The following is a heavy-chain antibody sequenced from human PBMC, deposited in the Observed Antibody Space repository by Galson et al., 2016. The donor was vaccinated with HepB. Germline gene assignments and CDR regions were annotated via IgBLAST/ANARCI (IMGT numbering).Heavy chain of an antibody. V-gene: IGHV4-31*03. CDR3: AKDRPEGDFPYYFDS. CDR1: GDSISTGGYY. CDR2: IFYSGGT. D-gene: IGHD3-3*01. Sequence: TLSLTCTVSGDSISTGGYYWRWIRQHPGKGLEWIGYIFYSGGTYFNPSLESRVTMSVDTSKNQFSLKLTSVTAADAAVYYCAKDRPEGDFPYYFDSWGQGTLVTVSS. J-gene: IGHJ4*02.